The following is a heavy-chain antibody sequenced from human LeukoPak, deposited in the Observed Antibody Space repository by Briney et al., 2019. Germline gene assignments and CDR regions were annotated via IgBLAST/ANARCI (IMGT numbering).Heavy chain of an antibody. Sequence: SVKVSCKASGGTFSSYAISWVRQAPGQGLEWMGVIIPIFGTANYAQKFQGRVTITADESTSTAYMELSSLRSEDTAVYYCARDLLPGGYCSSTSCSNGVLQHWGQGTLVTVSS. V-gene: IGHV1-69*13. D-gene: IGHD2-2*01. CDR2: IIPIFGTA. CDR1: GGTFSSYA. J-gene: IGHJ1*01. CDR3: ARDLLPGGYCSSTSCSNGVLQH.